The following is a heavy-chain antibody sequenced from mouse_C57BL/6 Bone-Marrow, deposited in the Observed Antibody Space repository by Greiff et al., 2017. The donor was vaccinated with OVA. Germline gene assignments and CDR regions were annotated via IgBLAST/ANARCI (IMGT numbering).Heavy chain of an antibody. J-gene: IGHJ3*01. CDR1: GYTFTSYG. CDR3: ARTGRTKWRFAY. D-gene: IGHD1-3*01. CDR2: IYPRSGNT. V-gene: IGHV1-81*01. Sequence: VQLQQSGAELARPGASVKLSCKASGYTFTSYGISWVKQRTGQGLEWIGEIYPRSGNTYYNEKFKGKATLTADKSSSTAYMELRSLTSEDAAVYFCARTGRTKWRFAYWGQGTLVTVSA.